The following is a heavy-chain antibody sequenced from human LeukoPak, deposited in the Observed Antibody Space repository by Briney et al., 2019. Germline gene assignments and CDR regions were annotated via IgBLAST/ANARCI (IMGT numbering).Heavy chain of an antibody. V-gene: IGHV1-46*01. CDR1: GYTFTSYY. CDR2: INPSGGST. CDR3: ARGVLWYYFDY. J-gene: IGHJ4*02. Sequence: ASVKVSCKASGYTFTSYYMHWVRQAPGQGLEWMGIINPSGGSTSYAQKFQGRVTVTRDTPTSTVYMELSSLRSEDTAVYYCARGVLWYYFDYWGQGTLVTVSS. D-gene: IGHD2-8*02.